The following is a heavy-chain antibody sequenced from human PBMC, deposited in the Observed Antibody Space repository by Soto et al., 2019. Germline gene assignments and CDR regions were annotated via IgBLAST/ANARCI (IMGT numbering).Heavy chain of an antibody. J-gene: IGHJ5*02. CDR2: IKSKTDGGTT. V-gene: IGHV3-15*07. CDR1: GFTFSNAW. D-gene: IGHD1-7*01. Sequence: GGSLRLSCAASGFTFSNAWMNWVRQAPGKGLEWVGRIKSKTDGGTTDDAAPVKGRFTISRDDSKNTLYLQMNSLRAEDTAVYYCAKEGITGTTLDWFDPWGQETLVTVSS. CDR3: AKEGITGTTLDWFDP.